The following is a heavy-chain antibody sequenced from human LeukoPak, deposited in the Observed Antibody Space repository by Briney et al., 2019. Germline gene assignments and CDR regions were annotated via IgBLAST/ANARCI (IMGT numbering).Heavy chain of an antibody. CDR1: GFTFSSYS. Sequence: PGGSLGLSCAASGFTFSSYSMNWVRQAPGKGLEWVSSISSSSSYISYADSVKGRFTISGDNAKNSLYLQMNSLRAEDTAVYYCARDPIRYFDWFDFWGQGTLVTVSS. CDR2: ISSSSSYI. V-gene: IGHV3-21*01. J-gene: IGHJ4*02. CDR3: ARDPIRYFDWFDF. D-gene: IGHD3-9*01.